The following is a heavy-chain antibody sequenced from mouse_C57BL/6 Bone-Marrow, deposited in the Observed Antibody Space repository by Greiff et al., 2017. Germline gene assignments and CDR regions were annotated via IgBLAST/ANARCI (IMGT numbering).Heavy chain of an antibody. CDR3: ASQNYYDYGGFAY. V-gene: IGHV1-77*01. CDR1: GYTFTDYY. CDR2: IGPGSGST. D-gene: IGHD2-4*01. Sequence: VKLMESGAELVKPGASVKISCKASGYTFTDYYINWVKQRPGQGLEWIGKIGPGSGSTYYNEKFKGKATLTADKSSSAAYMQLSSLTSEDSAVYFCASQNYYDYGGFAYWGQGTLVTVSA. J-gene: IGHJ3*01.